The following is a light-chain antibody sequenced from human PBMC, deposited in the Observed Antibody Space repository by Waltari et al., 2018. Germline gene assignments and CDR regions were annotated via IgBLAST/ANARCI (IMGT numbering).Light chain of an antibody. CDR3: MQGTHWPYT. CDR2: KVS. V-gene: IGKV2-30*02. Sequence: DVVMTQSPLSLPVTLGQPASISCKSSQSLVHSDGNTYLQWFQQRPGQSTRRLIYKVSYRDSGVPDRFSGSGSGTDFTLKISRVEAEDVGVYYCMQGTHWPYTFGQGTKLDIK. CDR1: QSLVHSDGNTY. J-gene: IGKJ2*01.